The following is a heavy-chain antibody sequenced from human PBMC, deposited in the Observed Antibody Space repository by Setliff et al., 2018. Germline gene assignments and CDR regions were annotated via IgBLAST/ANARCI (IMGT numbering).Heavy chain of an antibody. J-gene: IGHJ4*02. D-gene: IGHD6-19*01. CDR1: GFTFSNYE. CDR2: ISTSTM. V-gene: IGHV3-48*03. Sequence: PGGSLRLSCAASGFTFSNYEMNWARQAPGKGLEWVSYISTSTMYYADSVKGRFIISRDNAKNSLYLQMNSLRAEDTAVYYCARAVRGSTGWYGPFDYWGLGTLVTVSS. CDR3: ARAVRGSTGWYGPFDY.